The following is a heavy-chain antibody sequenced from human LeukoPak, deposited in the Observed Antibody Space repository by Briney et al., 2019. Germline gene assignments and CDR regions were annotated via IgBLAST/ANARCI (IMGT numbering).Heavy chain of an antibody. CDR3: ATAAQNWNNAPYFDF. D-gene: IGHD1-1*01. J-gene: IGHJ4*02. CDR2: IYYSGTT. Sequence: SETLSLTCTVSGGPVSSGGYYWSWIRQHPGEGLEWIGYIYYSGTTYYNPSPKSRLTISLDTSKNQFSLKLTSVTAADTAVYYCATAAQNWNNAPYFDFWGQETLVTVSS. CDR1: GGPVSSGGYY. V-gene: IGHV4-31*03.